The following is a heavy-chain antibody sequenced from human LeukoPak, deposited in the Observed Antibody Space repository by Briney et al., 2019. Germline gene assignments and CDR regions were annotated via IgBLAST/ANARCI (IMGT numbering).Heavy chain of an antibody. J-gene: IGHJ1*01. D-gene: IGHD2-15*01. V-gene: IGHV3-23*01. CDR1: VFTFSSHG. CDR3: ASNTRYCSGGNWYSGILGYFQH. CDR2: ISATAGST. Sequence: GGSLRLSCAASVFTFSSHGMSWVGQAPGKGVDGVSVISATAGSTHHVDALKGRFTISRDKSKNQLYLQMNSLSAEDTAVYYCASNTRYCSGGNWYSGILGYFQHWGQGTLVTVSS.